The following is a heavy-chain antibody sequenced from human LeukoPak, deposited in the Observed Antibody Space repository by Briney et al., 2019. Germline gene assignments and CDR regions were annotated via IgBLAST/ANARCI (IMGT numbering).Heavy chain of an antibody. Sequence: SETLSLTCSVSAGSISSSSWWSWVRPSPVKGLEWIGEIYLYGTTNYNPSLKSRATMSVDRSKNQFSLKLSSVTAADTAVYYCARQKWEQQGRDYYFNGLDVWGPGTTVTVSS. J-gene: IGHJ6*02. CDR2: IYLYGTT. V-gene: IGHV4-4*02. CDR1: AGSISSSSW. CDR3: ARQKWEQQGRDYYFNGLDV. D-gene: IGHD1-26*01.